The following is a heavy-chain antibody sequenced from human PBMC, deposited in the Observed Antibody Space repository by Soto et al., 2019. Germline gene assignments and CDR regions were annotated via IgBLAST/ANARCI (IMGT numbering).Heavy chain of an antibody. Sequence: SETLSLTCPVSGGSISSGCYYWSWIRQHPGKGLEWIGYISYSGSTYYNPSLESRVTISVDTSKNQFSLKLSSVTAADTAVYYCARDALSRDGIWGQGTLVTVS. CDR2: ISYSGST. J-gene: IGHJ4*02. CDR1: GGSISSGCYY. CDR3: ARDALSRDGI. V-gene: IGHV4-31*03. D-gene: IGHD1-20*01.